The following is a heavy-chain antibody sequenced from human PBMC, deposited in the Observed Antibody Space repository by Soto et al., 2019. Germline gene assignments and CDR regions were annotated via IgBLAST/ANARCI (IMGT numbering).Heavy chain of an antibody. D-gene: IGHD3-10*01. V-gene: IGHV4-34*01. J-gene: IGHJ4*02. CDR1: GGSFSGYY. CDR3: ARGVVRRVIIQYTSFFDY. CDR2: ITDRGST. Sequence: QVQLQQWGAGLLKPSETLSLTCAVYGGSFSGYYWSWIRQSPGRGLEWIGEITDRGSTNYNPSLKIRVTVSVDTAKNQFSLKMTSVTAADTAVYYCARGVVRRVIIQYTSFFDYWGLGTSVTVSS.